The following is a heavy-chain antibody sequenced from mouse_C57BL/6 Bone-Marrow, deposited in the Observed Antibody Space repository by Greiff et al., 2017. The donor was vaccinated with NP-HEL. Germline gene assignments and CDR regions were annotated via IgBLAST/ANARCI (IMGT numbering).Heavy chain of an antibody. CDR2: IYYSGTI. CDR1: GISITTGNYR. V-gene: IGHV3-5*01. Sequence: EVKLVESGPGLVKPSQTVFLTCTVTGISITTGNYRWSWTRQFPGNKLEWIGYIYYSGTITYNPSLTSRTTITRDTPKNQFFLEMNSLTAEDTATYYGARENWDVDYAMDYWGQGTSVTVSS. D-gene: IGHD4-1*01. CDR3: ARENWDVDYAMDY. J-gene: IGHJ4*01.